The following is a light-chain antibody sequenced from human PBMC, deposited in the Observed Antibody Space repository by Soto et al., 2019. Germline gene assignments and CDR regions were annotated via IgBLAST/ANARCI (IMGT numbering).Light chain of an antibody. V-gene: IGLV3-1*01. CDR1: KLEEKY. CDR3: QAWDSSTYV. CDR2: QDI. J-gene: IGLJ1*01. Sequence: SYELTQPPSVAVCPGQTASITCSGDKLEEKYVCWYQQKPGQSPALVIYQDIKWPSGIPERFSGSNSGNTATLTISGTQAMDEADYYCQAWDSSTYVFGSGTKLTVL.